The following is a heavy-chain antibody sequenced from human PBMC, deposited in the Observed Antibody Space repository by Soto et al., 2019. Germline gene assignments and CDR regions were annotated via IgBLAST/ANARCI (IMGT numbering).Heavy chain of an antibody. J-gene: IGHJ5*02. CDR2: IYYSGST. V-gene: IGHV4-31*03. D-gene: IGHD6-13*01. CDR3: ARESSSSWPSNNWFDP. CDR1: GGSISSGGYY. Sequence: PSETLSLTCTDSGGSISSGGYYWSWIRQHPGKGLEWIGYIYYSGSTYYNPSLKSRVTISVDTSKNQFSLKLSSVTAADTAVYYCARESSSSWPSNNWFDPWGQGTLVTVSS.